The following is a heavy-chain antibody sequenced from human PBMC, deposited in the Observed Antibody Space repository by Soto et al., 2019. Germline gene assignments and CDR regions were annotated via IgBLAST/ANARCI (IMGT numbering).Heavy chain of an antibody. J-gene: IGHJ4*02. D-gene: IGHD3-10*01. Sequence: SEPLSLTCTVSGDSMSGFYWSWIRQTPGKGLEWIGYINYAGRTSYYSPSLQSRVTISLDSSKNQFSLILSSMTAADTAVYFCARFRRNYFDYWGQGTQVTVSS. CDR2: INYAGRTS. V-gene: IGHV4-59*01. CDR1: GDSMSGFY. CDR3: ARFRRNYFDY.